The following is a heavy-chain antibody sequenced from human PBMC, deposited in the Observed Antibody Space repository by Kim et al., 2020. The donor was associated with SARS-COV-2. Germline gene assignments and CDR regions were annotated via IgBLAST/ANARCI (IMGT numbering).Heavy chain of an antibody. CDR3: ARGAYGYLGWFDP. J-gene: IGHJ5*02. Sequence: YADSVKGRFTISRENSKDTLYLQMNSLRAEDTAVYYCARGAYGYLGWFDPWGQGTLVTVSS. V-gene: IGHV3-30*01. D-gene: IGHD1-1*01.